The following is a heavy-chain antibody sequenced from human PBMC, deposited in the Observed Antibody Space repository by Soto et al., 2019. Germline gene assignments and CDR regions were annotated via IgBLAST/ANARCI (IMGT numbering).Heavy chain of an antibody. CDR3: AKDLMVAPGDYFDY. Sequence: GGAPTPSRAAPGFSLLPHCLKLVPPGPGKGLEWVSGISGPGGSIYYADSVKGRFTISRDNSKNTLYLQMNSLRAEDTAVYYCAKDLMVAPGDYFDYWGQGTLVTVSS. V-gene: IGHV3-23*01. D-gene: IGHD2-8*01. J-gene: IGHJ4*02. CDR1: GFSLLPHC. CDR2: ISGPGGSI.